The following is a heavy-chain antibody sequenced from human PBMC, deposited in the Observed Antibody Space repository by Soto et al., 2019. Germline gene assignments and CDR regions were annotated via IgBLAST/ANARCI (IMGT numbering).Heavy chain of an antibody. CDR2: IYHSGST. CDR3: ARGEGDFWSGRWDYMAV. V-gene: IGHV4-4*02. D-gene: IGHD3-3*01. Sequence: SETLSLTCAVSSGSISSSNWWSWVRQPPGKGLEWIGEIYHSGSTNYNPSLKSRVTISVDKSKNQFSLKLSSVTAADTAVYYCARGEGDFWSGRWDYMAVWGKGTTVTVSS. CDR1: SGSISSSNW. J-gene: IGHJ6*03.